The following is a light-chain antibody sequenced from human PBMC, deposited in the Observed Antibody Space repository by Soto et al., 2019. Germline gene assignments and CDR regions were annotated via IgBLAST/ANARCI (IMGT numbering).Light chain of an antibody. CDR3: QQYGSSPLT. CDR2: GAS. V-gene: IGKV3-20*01. CDR1: QTVSSNN. J-gene: IGKJ3*01. Sequence: DIVLTQSPGTLSLSPGERATLSCRASQTVSSNNLAWYQQKRGQAPRLLIYGASSRAAAIPDGFRGSGSGKDFTLIISSLVPEDFAVYYWQQYGSSPLTVGPGTAEDIK.